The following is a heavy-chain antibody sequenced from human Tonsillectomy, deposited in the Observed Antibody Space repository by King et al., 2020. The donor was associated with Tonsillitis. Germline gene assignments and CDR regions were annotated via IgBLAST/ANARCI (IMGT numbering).Heavy chain of an antibody. CDR3: AKDKPTAMVALDY. CDR1: GYIFSKFG. Sequence: QLVQSGPEVKKPGASVRVSCKASGYIFSKFGITWVRQAPGQGLEWVGWVSGYNGDTKYAQSLQGRVTMTTDTSTTTAYMDLSSLRTDDTAVYYCAKDKPTAMVALDYWGQGTLVTVSS. D-gene: IGHD5-18*01. V-gene: IGHV1-18*01. J-gene: IGHJ4*02. CDR2: VSGYNGDT.